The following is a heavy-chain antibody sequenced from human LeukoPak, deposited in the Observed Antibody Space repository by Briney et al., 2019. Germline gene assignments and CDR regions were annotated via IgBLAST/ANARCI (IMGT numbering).Heavy chain of an antibody. J-gene: IGHJ3*02. CDR3: AREGVLWFGESDAFDI. CDR2: INPNSGGT. D-gene: IGHD3-10*01. V-gene: IGHV1-2*02. CDR1: GYTFTGYY. Sequence: GASVKVSCKASGYTFTGYYMHWVRQAPGQGLEWMGRINPNSGGTNYAQKLQGRVTMTTDTSTSTVYMELRSLRSDDTAVYYCAREGVLWFGESDAFDIWGQGTMVTVSS.